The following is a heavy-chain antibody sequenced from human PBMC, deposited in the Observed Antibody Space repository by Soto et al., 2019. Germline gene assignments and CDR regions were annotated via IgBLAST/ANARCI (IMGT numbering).Heavy chain of an antibody. D-gene: IGHD3-10*01. V-gene: IGHV4-34*01. Sequence: QVQLQQWGAGLLKPSETLSLTCAVYGGSFSGYYWSWIRQPPGKGLEWIGEINHSGSTNYNPSLKIRVTISVDTSKNQSSLKLSSVTAADTAVYYCARGGYYYGSGKGWFDPWGQGTLVTVSA. CDR2: INHSGST. CDR1: GGSFSGYY. CDR3: ARGGYYYGSGKGWFDP. J-gene: IGHJ5*02.